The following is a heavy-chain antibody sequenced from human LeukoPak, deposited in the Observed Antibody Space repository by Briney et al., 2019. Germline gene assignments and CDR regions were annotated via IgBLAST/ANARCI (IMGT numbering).Heavy chain of an antibody. CDR2: IKDDGSI. CDR3: ARARDGYNYLYFDY. J-gene: IGHJ4*02. CDR1: GFTFSSYW. Sequence: PGGSLRLSCAASGFTFSSYWMHWVRQAPGKGLVWVSRIKDDGSISYADSVKGRFTISRDNAKNTLYLQMNSLRAEDTAVYYCARARDGYNYLYFDYWGQGSLVTVSS. D-gene: IGHD5-24*01. V-gene: IGHV3-74*01.